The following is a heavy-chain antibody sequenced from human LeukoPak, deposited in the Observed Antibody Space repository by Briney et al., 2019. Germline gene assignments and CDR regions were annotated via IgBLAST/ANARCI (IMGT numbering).Heavy chain of an antibody. CDR3: ARKVGKYSGWYNY. V-gene: IGHV3-7*01. Sequence: GGSLRLSCAASGFTFSSYWMSWVRQAPGKGLEWVANINQDGSGEYYVDSVEGRFTISRDNAKNSLSLQMNSLRAEDTAMYYCARKVGKYSGWYNYWGQGALVTVSS. D-gene: IGHD6-19*01. CDR1: GFTFSSYW. CDR2: INQDGSGE. J-gene: IGHJ4*02.